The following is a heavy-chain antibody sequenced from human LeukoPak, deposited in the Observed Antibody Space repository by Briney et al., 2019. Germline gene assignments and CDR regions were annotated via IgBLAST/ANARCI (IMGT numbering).Heavy chain of an antibody. CDR1: GFTFNNHA. J-gene: IGHJ4*02. V-gene: IGHV3-30*04. Sequence: GRSLRLSCAAAGFTFNNHAMHWVRQAPGKGLEWVAVISYHGDDKYYADSVKGRFTISRDNSKNTLYLQMNSLRDEDTAIYCCARGFGTRSWSFDYWGQGTLITVSS. CDR2: ISYHGDDK. CDR3: ARGFGTRSWSFDY. D-gene: IGHD6-13*01.